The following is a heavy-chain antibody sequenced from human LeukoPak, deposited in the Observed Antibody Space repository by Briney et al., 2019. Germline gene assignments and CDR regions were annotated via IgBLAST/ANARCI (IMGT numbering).Heavy chain of an antibody. CDR3: AEHTSNWYHFDY. Sequence: GGSLRLSCAASGFTFSSYAMHWVRQAPGKGLEWVAFIRYDGNEKHYADSVKGRFTISRDNSKNTLYLQVNSLRPDDTAVYYCAEHTSNWYHFDYWGQGTLVTVSS. V-gene: IGHV3-30*02. CDR1: GFTFSSYA. CDR2: IRYDGNEK. J-gene: IGHJ4*02. D-gene: IGHD6-13*01.